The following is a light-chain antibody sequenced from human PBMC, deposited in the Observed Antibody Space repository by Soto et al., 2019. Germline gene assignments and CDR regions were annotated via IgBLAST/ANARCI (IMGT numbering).Light chain of an antibody. V-gene: IGLV2-8*01. CDR3: RSYAGSTPYV. CDR2: EVS. CDR1: SSDVGGYNY. J-gene: IGLJ1*01. Sequence: QSVLTQPPSASGSPGQSVTISCTGTSSDVGGYNYVSWYQQHPGKAPKLMIYEVSKRPSGVPDRFSGSKSGNTASLAVSGLQAEEEADYYCRSYAGSTPYVFVTGTEVTVL.